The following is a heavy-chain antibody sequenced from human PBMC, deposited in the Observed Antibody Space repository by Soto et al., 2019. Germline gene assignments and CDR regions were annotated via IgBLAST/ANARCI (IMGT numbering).Heavy chain of an antibody. Sequence: EVQLVESGGGLVQPGGSLRLSCAASGFTVSSNYMSWVRQAPGKGLEWVSVIYSGGSTYYADSVKGRFTISRHNSKNTLYLQINSLGAEDTAGYYCARGASSGCSEPDACDIWGQGTMVMVSS. J-gene: IGHJ3*02. CDR2: IYSGGST. CDR3: ARGASSGCSEPDACDI. D-gene: IGHD2-15*01. CDR1: GFTVSSNY. V-gene: IGHV3-53*04.